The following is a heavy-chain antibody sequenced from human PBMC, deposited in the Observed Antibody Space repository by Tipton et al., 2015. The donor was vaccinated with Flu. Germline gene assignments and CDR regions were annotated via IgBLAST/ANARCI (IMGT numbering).Heavy chain of an antibody. CDR2: IYHNGNT. Sequence: TLSLTCTVSNGSISDYYWSWIRQPPGKGLEWIAYIYHNGNTNYNPSLKSRVIISVDTSNNQFSLKLSSVTAADTAVYYCARRDYSNYVSEPKNWFDPWGQGTLVTVSS. J-gene: IGHJ5*02. CDR3: ARRDYSNYVSEPKNWFDP. V-gene: IGHV4-59*08. D-gene: IGHD4-11*01. CDR1: NGSISDYY.